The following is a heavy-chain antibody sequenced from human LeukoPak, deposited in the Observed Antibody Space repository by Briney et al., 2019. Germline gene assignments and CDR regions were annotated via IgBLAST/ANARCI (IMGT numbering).Heavy chain of an antibody. J-gene: IGHJ6*02. Sequence: GGSLRLSCAASGFTFSSYAMSWVRQAPGKGLKWVSAISGSGGSTYYADSVKGRFTISRDNSKNTLYLQMNSLTVDDTAVYYCARGFDCSSTSCSCMDVWGQGTTVTVSS. CDR1: GFTFSSYA. CDR3: ARGFDCSSTSCSCMDV. V-gene: IGHV3-23*01. CDR2: ISGSGGST. D-gene: IGHD2-2*01.